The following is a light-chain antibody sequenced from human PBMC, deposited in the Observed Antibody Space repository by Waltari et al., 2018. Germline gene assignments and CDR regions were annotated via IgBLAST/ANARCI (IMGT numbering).Light chain of an antibody. J-gene: IGKJ4*01. CDR3: QQYDDTVPLT. Sequence: DIQMTQSPSSLSASVGDRVTITRQASQDIRKYLNWYQQKPGKAPKLLIYDASNLETGVPSRFSGSGSGTDFTFTISSLQPGDIATYYCQQYDDTVPLTFGGGTKVEI. CDR1: QDIRKY. V-gene: IGKV1-33*01. CDR2: DAS.